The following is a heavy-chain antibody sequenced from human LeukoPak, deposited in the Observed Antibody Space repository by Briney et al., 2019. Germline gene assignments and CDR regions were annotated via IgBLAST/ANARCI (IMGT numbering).Heavy chain of an antibody. CDR3: ARLAVIVGATRVFDY. Sequence: SETLSLTCTVSGGSISSSSYYWGWIRQPPGKGLEWIGSIYYSGSTYYNPSLKSRVTISVDTSKNQFSLKLSSVTAADAAVYYCARLAVIVGATRVFDYWGQGTLVTXS. CDR2: IYYSGST. D-gene: IGHD1-26*01. J-gene: IGHJ4*02. CDR1: GGSISSSSYY. V-gene: IGHV4-39*01.